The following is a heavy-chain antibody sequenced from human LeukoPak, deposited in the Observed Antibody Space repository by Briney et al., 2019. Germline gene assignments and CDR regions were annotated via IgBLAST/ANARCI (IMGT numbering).Heavy chain of an antibody. J-gene: IGHJ4*02. V-gene: IGHV3-30*02. CDR3: AKDYDSSGYYYVMYYFDY. CDR2: IRYDGSNK. D-gene: IGHD3-22*01. Sequence: GGSLRLSCAASGFTFSSYGMHWVRQAPGKGLEWVAFIRYDGSNKYYADSGKGRFTISRDNSKNTLYLQMNSLRAEATAVYYCAKDYDSSGYYYVMYYFDYWGQGTLVTVSS. CDR1: GFTFSSYG.